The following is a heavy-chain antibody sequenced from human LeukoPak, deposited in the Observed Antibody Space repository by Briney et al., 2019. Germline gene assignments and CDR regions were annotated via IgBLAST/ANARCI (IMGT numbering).Heavy chain of an antibody. CDR1: GGSLSGYY. D-gene: IGHD3-10*01. Sequence: SETLSLTCAVYGGSLSGYYWSWIRQPPGKGLEWIGEINHSGSTNYNPSLKSRVTISVDTSKNQFSLKLSSVTAADTAVYYCAREPLWFRGRYFDYWGQGTLVTVSS. V-gene: IGHV4-34*01. CDR3: AREPLWFRGRYFDY. CDR2: INHSGST. J-gene: IGHJ4*02.